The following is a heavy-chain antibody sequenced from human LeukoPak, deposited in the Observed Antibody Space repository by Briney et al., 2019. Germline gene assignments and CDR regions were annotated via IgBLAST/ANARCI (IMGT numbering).Heavy chain of an antibody. CDR3: ARDDIVGATPFDY. J-gene: IGHJ4*02. CDR2: IYTSGST. V-gene: IGHV4-39*07. D-gene: IGHD1-26*01. CDR1: GGSISSSGYY. Sequence: PSETLSLTYTVSGGSISSSGYYWDWTRQPPEKGLEWIGRIYTSGSTNYNPSLKSRVTMSVDTSKNQFSLKLSSVTAADTAVYYCARDDIVGATPFDYWGQGTLVTVSS.